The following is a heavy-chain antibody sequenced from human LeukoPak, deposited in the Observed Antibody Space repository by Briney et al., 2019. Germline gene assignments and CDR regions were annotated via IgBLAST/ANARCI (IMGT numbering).Heavy chain of an antibody. D-gene: IGHD2-15*01. CDR3: ARGRYCGGGRCYFDY. V-gene: IGHV3-23*01. Sequence: GGSLRLSCAASGFTFRSYAIYWVRQAPGKGLEWVSGISGSGGDTYFADSVKGRFTISRDNSKNTVFLQMDNLRAEDTAVYYCARGRYCGGGRCYFDYWGQGTLVTVSS. J-gene: IGHJ4*02. CDR2: ISGSGGDT. CDR1: GFTFRSYA.